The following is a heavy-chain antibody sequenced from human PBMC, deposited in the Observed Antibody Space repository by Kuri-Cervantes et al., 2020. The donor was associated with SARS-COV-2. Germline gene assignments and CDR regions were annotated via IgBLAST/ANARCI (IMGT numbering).Heavy chain of an antibody. V-gene: IGHV3-23*01. CDR3: AKVGTSIAVSGRFDY. CDR2: ISASGAST. Sequence: CAASGFTFSSYAMSWVRQAPGKGLEWVSVISASGASTYYADSVKGRFTISRDNSKNTLYLQMNSLRAEDTAVYYCAKVGTSIAVSGRFDYWGQGTLVTVSS. J-gene: IGHJ4*02. CDR1: GFTFSSYA. D-gene: IGHD6-19*01.